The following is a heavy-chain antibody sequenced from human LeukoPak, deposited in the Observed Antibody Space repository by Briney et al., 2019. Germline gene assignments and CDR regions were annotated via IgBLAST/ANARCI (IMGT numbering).Heavy chain of an antibody. J-gene: IGHJ4*02. V-gene: IGHV3-9*01. CDR2: ISWNSGSI. Sequence: GGSLRLSCAVSGFTFDDYAMHWVRQAPGKGLEWVSGISWNSGSIGYADSVKGRFTISRDNAKNSLYLQMNSLRAEDTALYYCAKDIGSDDFWSGYPDYWGQGTLVTVSS. CDR3: AKDIGSDDFWSGYPDY. D-gene: IGHD3-3*01. CDR1: GFTFDDYA.